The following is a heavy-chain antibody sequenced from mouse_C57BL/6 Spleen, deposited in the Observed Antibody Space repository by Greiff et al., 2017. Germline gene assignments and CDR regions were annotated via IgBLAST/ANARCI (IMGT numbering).Heavy chain of an antibody. D-gene: IGHD2-3*01. CDR1: GYSFTDYN. CDR3: ARWYDGYYRYYFDY. J-gene: IGHJ2*01. Sequence: VEPGASVKISCKASGYSFTDYNMNWVKQSNGKSLEWIGVINPNYGTTSYNQKFKGKATLTVDQSSSTAYMQLNSLTSEDSAFYYCARWYDGYYRYYFDYWGQGTTLTVSS. V-gene: IGHV1-39*01. CDR2: INPNYGTT.